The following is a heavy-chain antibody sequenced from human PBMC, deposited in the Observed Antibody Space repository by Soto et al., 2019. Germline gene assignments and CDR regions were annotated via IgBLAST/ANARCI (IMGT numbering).Heavy chain of an antibody. CDR3: AREGERPTLWFDP. V-gene: IGHV4-30-4*01. CDR2: IYYSGST. J-gene: IGHJ5*02. Sequence: PSETLSLTCTVSGGSISSGDYYWSWIRQPPGKGLEWIGYIYYSGSTYYNPSLKSRVTISVDTSKNQFSLKLSSVTAADTAVYYSAREGERPTLWFDPWVQVNLDTVSS. D-gene: IGHD2-15*01. CDR1: GGSISSGDYY.